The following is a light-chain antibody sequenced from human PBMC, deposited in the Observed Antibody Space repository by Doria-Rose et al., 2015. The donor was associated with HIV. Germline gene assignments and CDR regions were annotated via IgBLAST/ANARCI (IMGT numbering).Light chain of an antibody. V-gene: IGLV1-40*01. J-gene: IGLJ3*02. CDR2: GDY. CDR3: RSYDSSLSAWV. CDR1: SSNTGAGYD. Sequence: PGQRVTISCTGSSSNTGAGYDVHWYQQLPGTAPKVLIYGDYNRPSGVPDRFSGSRSGTSASLAITGLQAEDEADYYCRSYDSSLSAWVFGGGTKLTVL.